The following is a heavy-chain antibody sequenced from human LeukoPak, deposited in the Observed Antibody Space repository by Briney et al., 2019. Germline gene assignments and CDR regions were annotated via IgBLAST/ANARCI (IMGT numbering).Heavy chain of an antibody. CDR1: VYTFTGYF. Sequence: ASVKVSCKTSVYTFTGYFIHWVRQAPGQGLEWLGWINPNGGGTNYAQNFQGRVTMTRDTSISTAYMDLSRLRSDDTAIYYCMRDQGGYDVNFNYWGQGTLVTVSS. V-gene: IGHV1-2*02. J-gene: IGHJ4*02. CDR3: MRDQGGYDVNFNY. CDR2: INPNGGGT. D-gene: IGHD5-12*01.